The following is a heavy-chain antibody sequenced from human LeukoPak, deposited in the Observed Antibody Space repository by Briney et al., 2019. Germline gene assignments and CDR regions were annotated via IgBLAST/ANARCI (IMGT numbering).Heavy chain of an antibody. D-gene: IGHD2-8*01. Sequence: GRSLRLPCAASGFTFSSYGMHWVRQAPGKGLEWVAVLSYDGNYKYYADSVKGRFAISRDNSENTLYLQMNSLRAEDTAVYYCARYAEYAVSTPCYWGQGTLVTVSA. CDR2: LSYDGNYK. CDR3: ARYAEYAVSTPCY. CDR1: GFTFSSYG. J-gene: IGHJ4*02. V-gene: IGHV3-30*03.